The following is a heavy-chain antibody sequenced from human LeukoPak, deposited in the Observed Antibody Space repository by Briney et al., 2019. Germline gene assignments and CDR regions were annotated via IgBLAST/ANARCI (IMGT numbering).Heavy chain of an antibody. V-gene: IGHV3-23*01. CDR1: GFTFSTYA. CDR2: ISASGGST. J-gene: IGHJ4*02. D-gene: IGHD2-21*01. CDR3: AKASDRYYFDY. Sequence: GGPLRLSCAASGFTFSTYAMLWVRQAPGKGLEWVSGISASGGSTFYADSVKGRFTISKDNSKNTLFLQMNSLRREDTAMYYCAKASDRYYFDYWGQGTPVTVSS.